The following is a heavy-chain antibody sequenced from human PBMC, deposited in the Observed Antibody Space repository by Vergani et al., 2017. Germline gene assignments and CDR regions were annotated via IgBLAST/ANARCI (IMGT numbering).Heavy chain of an antibody. Sequence: QVQLVQSGAEVKKPGASVKVSCEGSGYTFRNYGISWVRQAPGEGLEWLGWISVYNGETKFAQKFQGRVTLTRDTSTDTAYMEMGSLRSDDTAVYYCAGDRGNSGDYNFYYWGQGTLVTVSS. V-gene: IGHV1-18*04. CDR3: AGDRGNSGDYNFYY. CDR2: ISVYNGET. J-gene: IGHJ4*02. CDR1: GYTFRNYG. D-gene: IGHD1-26*01.